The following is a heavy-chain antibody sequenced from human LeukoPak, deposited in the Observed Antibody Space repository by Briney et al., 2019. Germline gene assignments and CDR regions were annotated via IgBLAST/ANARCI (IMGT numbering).Heavy chain of an antibody. D-gene: IGHD5-12*01. CDR1: GGSISNYF. J-gene: IGHJ4*02. Sequence: SETLSLPCTVSGGSISNYFWNWIRQPPGKGLEWIGFIHYSGSTNYNPSLKSRVAISVGTSNNQFSLKLSSVTAADAAVYFCARGQADIVATMKYWGQGTLVTVSS. CDR2: IHYSGST. CDR3: ARGQADIVATMKY. V-gene: IGHV4-59*01.